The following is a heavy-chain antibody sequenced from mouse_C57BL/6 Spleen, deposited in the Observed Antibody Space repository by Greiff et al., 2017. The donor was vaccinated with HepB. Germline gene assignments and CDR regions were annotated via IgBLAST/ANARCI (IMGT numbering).Heavy chain of an antibody. CDR3: AREGGSSGYATRFAY. CDR2: IHPNSGST. D-gene: IGHD3-2*02. J-gene: IGHJ3*01. CDR1: GYTFTSYW. Sequence: VQLQQPGAELVKPGASVKLSCKASGYTFTSYWMHWVKQRPGQGLEWIGMIHPNSGSTNYNEKFKSKATLTVDKSSITAYMQLSSLTSEDSAVYYCAREGGSSGYATRFAYWGQGTLVTVSA. V-gene: IGHV1-64*01.